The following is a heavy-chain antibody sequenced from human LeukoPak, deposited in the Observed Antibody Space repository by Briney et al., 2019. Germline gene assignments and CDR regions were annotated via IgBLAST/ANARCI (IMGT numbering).Heavy chain of an antibody. V-gene: IGHV4-34*01. CDR3: ARGLGYCSSTSCQGYYFDY. J-gene: IGHJ4*02. CDR1: GGSFSGYY. D-gene: IGHD2-2*01. Sequence: SETLSLTCAVYGGSFSGYYWSWIRQPPGKRLEWIGEINHSGSTNYNPSLKSRVTISVDTSKNQFSLKLSSVTAADTAVYYCARGLGYCSSTSCQGYYFDYWGQGTLVTVSS. CDR2: INHSGST.